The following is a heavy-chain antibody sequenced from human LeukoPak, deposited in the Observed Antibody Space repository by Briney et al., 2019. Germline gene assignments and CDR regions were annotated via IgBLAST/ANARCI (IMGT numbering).Heavy chain of an antibody. CDR1: GYTFTGYY. D-gene: IGHD3/OR15-3a*01. V-gene: IGHV1-2*02. CDR2: INPNSGGT. J-gene: IGHJ6*02. CDR3: ARPLPSIMILPYGLDV. Sequence: ASVKVSCKASGYTFTGYYMHWVRQAPGQGLEWMGWINPNSGGTNYAQKFQGRVTMTRDTSISTAYMELSRLRSDDTAVYYCARPLPSIMILPYGLDVWGQGTTVTVSS.